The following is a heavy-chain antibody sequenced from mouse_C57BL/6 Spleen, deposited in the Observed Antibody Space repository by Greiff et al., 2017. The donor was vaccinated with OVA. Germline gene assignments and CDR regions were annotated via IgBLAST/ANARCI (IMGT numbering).Heavy chain of an antibody. CDR2: INPSSGYT. Sequence: VQGVESGAELARPGASVKMSCKASGYTFTSYTMHWVKQRPGQGLEWIGYINPSSGYTKYNQKFKDKATLTADKSSSTAYMQLSSLTSEDSAVYYCAREPSMDYWGQGTSVTVSS. CDR3: AREPSMDY. CDR1: GYTFTSYT. V-gene: IGHV1-4*01. J-gene: IGHJ4*01.